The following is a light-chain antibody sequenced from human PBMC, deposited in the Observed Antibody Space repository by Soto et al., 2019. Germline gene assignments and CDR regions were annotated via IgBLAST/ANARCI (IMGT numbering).Light chain of an antibody. V-gene: IGKV1-5*01. CDR3: PQYNSHPLT. Sequence: GDRVTITCRASQSISSWLAWYQQKPGKAPKLLIYDASSLESGVPSRFSGSGSGTEFTLTISSLQPDDFATYYCPQYNSHPLTFGGGTKVEIK. CDR1: QSISSW. J-gene: IGKJ4*01. CDR2: DAS.